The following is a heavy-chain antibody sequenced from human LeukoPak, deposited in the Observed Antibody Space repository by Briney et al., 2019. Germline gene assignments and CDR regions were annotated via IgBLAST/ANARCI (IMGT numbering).Heavy chain of an antibody. V-gene: IGHV3-48*01. CDR2: ISGSSSTI. J-gene: IGHJ3*02. Sequence: GGSLSLSCVASGFTLSDYNMHWVRQAPGKGLEWISYISGSSSTIYYADSVRGRFTISRDNARNSLYLQMNSLRAEDTAVYYCASGDAFDIWGQGTMVTVSS. CDR1: GFTLSDYN. CDR3: ASGDAFDI.